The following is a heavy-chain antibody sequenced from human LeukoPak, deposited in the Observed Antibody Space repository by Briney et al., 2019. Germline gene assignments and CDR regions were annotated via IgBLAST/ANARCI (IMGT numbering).Heavy chain of an antibody. V-gene: IGHV3-23*01. CDR1: GFTFSTYA. J-gene: IGHJ4*02. D-gene: IGHD3-10*01. CDR2: ISGSGDST. CDR3: ASRGYGSGSYYFDY. Sequence: GGSLRLSCAASGFTFSTYAMSWVRQAPGKGLEWVSTISGSGDSTFYADSVKGRFTISRDNSKNTLYLQMNSLRAEDTAIYYCASRGYGSGSYYFDYWGQGTLVTVSS.